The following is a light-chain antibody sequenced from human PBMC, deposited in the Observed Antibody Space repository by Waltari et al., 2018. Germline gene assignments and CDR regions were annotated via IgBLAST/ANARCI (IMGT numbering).Light chain of an antibody. Sequence: TQLTQSPSSLSASVGDRVTITCRASQVILGYLAWYQQRPGKAPKSLIYATSTLRSGVPSRFSGSGSGTDFTLTISDLQPEDFATYYCQQLKSYPITFGQGTRLEIK. J-gene: IGKJ5*01. CDR3: QQLKSYPIT. CDR1: QVILGY. V-gene: IGKV1-9*01. CDR2: ATS.